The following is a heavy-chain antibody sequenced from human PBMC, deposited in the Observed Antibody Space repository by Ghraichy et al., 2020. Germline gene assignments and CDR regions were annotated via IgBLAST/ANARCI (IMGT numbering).Heavy chain of an antibody. CDR1: DGSISSCSYY. J-gene: IGHJ4*02. CDR2: FYCSGST. V-gene: IGHV4-39*01. D-gene: IGHD2-15*01. Sequence: SQTLSLTCTVSDGSISSCSYYWGWIRQPPGKGLEYIGSFYCSGSTYYNPSLKSRVTISVDTSKNQFSLKLSSVTAADTAVYYCARHEGCSGGNCYSHLRYWGQGTLVTVSS. CDR3: ARHEGCSGGNCYSHLRY.